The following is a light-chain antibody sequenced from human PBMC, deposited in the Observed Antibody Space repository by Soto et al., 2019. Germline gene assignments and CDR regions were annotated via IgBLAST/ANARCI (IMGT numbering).Light chain of an antibody. V-gene: IGLV2-14*03. Sequence: QSALTQPASVSGSPGQSITISCTGAGSDVSWYQQHPGKAPKLIIFDVSNRPSGISDRFSGSKSGNTASLTISGLRAEDEAGYYCASYRSTSTLGVFGGGTKLTVL. CDR2: DVS. CDR3: ASYRSTSTLGV. J-gene: IGLJ3*02. CDR1: GSD.